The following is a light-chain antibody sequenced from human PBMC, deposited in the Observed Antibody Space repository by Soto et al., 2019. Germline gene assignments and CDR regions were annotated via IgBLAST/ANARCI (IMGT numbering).Light chain of an antibody. V-gene: IGKV3-11*01. CDR2: DVS. J-gene: IGKJ5*01. Sequence: PGERVTLSCRASQSVSESLAWYQQKPGQAPRLLIYDVSYRATGIPVRFSGSGSGTDFTLTISSLEPEDFAVYYCQQRSDWLPITFGQGTRLEIK. CDR3: QQRSDWLPIT. CDR1: QSVSES.